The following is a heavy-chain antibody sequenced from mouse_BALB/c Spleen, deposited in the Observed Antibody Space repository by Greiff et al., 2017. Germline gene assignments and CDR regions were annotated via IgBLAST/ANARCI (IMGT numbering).Heavy chain of an antibody. CDR2: IWSGGST. Sequence: VQLQQSGPGLVQPSQSLSITCTVSGFSLTSYGVHWVRQSPGKGLEWLGVIWSGGSTDYNAAFISRLSISKDNSKSQVFFKMNSLQANDTAIYYCAREASSCYRYDEGFAYWGQGTLVTVSA. J-gene: IGHJ3*01. V-gene: IGHV2-2*02. CDR3: AREASSCYRYDEGFAY. D-gene: IGHD2-14*01. CDR1: GFSLTSYG.